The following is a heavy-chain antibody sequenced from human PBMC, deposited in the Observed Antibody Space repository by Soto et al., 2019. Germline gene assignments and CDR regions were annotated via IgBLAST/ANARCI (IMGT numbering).Heavy chain of an antibody. CDR1: GFTFSSYG. J-gene: IGHJ6*02. CDR2: IWYDGSNK. D-gene: IGHD6-6*01. V-gene: IGHV3-33*01. Sequence: GGSLRLSCAASGFTFSSYGMHWVRQAQGKGLEWVTVIWYDGSNKYYTDSVKGRFTISRDNSKNTLYLQMNSLRAVDTAVYYCARDTGARPRRSYYYYGMDVWGQGTTVTVSS. CDR3: ARDTGARPRRSYYYYGMDV.